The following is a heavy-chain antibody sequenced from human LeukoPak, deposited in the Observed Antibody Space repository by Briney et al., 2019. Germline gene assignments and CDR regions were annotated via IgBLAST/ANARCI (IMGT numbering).Heavy chain of an antibody. CDR1: GGTFSSYA. D-gene: IGHD2-15*01. V-gene: IGHV1-69*04. J-gene: IGHJ6*02. Sequence: SAKVSCKASGGTFSSYAISWVRQAPGQGLEWMGRIIPILGLANYAQKFQGRVTITADKSTSTAYMELSSLRSEDTAVYYCARARIVVVVAATSNYYYYYGMDVWGQGTTVTVSS. CDR2: IIPILGLA. CDR3: ARARIVVVVAATSNYYYYYGMDV.